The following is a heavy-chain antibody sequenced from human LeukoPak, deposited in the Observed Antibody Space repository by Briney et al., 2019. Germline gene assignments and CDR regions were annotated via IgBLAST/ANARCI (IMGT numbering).Heavy chain of an antibody. D-gene: IGHD3-3*01. Sequence: GRSLRLSCAASGFTFSSYGMHWVRQAPGKGLEWVAVISYDGSNKYYADSVKGRFTISRDNSKNTLYLQMNSLRAEDTAVYYCAKDGDFWSGFAPGFDPWGQGTLVTVSS. CDR1: GFTFSSYG. V-gene: IGHV3-30*18. J-gene: IGHJ5*02. CDR3: AKDGDFWSGFAPGFDP. CDR2: ISYDGSNK.